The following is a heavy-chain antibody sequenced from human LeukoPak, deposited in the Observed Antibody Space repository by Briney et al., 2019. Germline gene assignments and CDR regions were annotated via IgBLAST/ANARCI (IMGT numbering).Heavy chain of an antibody. J-gene: IGHJ4*02. Sequence: ASVKVSCKASGYTFTGYFMHWVRRAPGQGLEWMGWINPNSGGTNYAQKLQGRVTMTRDTSISTAYMELSRLRSDDTAVYYCARDGPKPKFYDSSGYYYDYWGQGTLVTVSS. CDR2: INPNSGGT. CDR3: ARDGPKPKFYDSSGYYYDY. CDR1: GYTFTGYF. V-gene: IGHV1-2*02. D-gene: IGHD3-22*01.